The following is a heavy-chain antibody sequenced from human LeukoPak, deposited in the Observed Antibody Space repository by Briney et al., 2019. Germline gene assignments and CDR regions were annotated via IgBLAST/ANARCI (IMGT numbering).Heavy chain of an antibody. V-gene: IGHV3-30-3*01. J-gene: IGHJ4*02. CDR2: ISYDGSNK. Sequence: GGSLRLSCAASGFTFSSYAMHWVRQAPGKGLEWVAVISYDGSNKYYADSVKGRFTISRDNSKSTLYLQMNSLRAEDTAVYYCARESHSYGDYWGQGILVTVSS. CDR3: ARESHSYGDY. D-gene: IGHD5-18*01. CDR1: GFTFSSYA.